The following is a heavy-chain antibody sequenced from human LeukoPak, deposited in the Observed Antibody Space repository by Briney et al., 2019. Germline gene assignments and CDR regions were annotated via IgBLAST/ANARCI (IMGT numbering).Heavy chain of an antibody. CDR3: AKNRWAARIIIDAFDI. Sequence: RGSLRLSCAASGFTFSSYAMSWVRQAPGKGLEWVSSISGNGGSTYYAVSVQGRFTISRDNSKNTLYLQMNSLKVGDTAVYYCAKNRWAARIIIDAFDIWGQGTMVTVSS. J-gene: IGHJ3*02. D-gene: IGHD6-6*01. V-gene: IGHV3-23*01. CDR2: ISGNGGST. CDR1: GFTFSSYA.